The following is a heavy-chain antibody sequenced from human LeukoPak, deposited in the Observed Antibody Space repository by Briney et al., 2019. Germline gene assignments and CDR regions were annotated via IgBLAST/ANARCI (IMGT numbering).Heavy chain of an antibody. Sequence: GGSLRLSCAASGFTVSTYGMSWVRQAPGKGLEWVSTISGSGGSTYYADSVKGRFTISRDNSKNTLYLQMNSLRAEDTAVYYCAKRETIVVVTDGAFDIWGQGTMVTVSS. D-gene: IGHD3-22*01. CDR2: ISGSGGST. CDR1: GFTVSTYG. V-gene: IGHV3-23*01. CDR3: AKRETIVVVTDGAFDI. J-gene: IGHJ3*02.